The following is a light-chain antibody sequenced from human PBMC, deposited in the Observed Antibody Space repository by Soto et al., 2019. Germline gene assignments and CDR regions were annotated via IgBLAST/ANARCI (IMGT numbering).Light chain of an antibody. CDR3: QQVNSYPIT. CDR2: IAS. V-gene: IGKV1-9*01. CDR1: QGIRSY. Sequence: DIQLTQSPSFLSASVGDRVTITCRASQGIRSYLAWYRQKPGRAPKLLMYIASTLQTGVPSRFSGSQSGTEFTLTISSLQPEDFATYYCQQVNSYPITFGQGTRLEIK. J-gene: IGKJ5*01.